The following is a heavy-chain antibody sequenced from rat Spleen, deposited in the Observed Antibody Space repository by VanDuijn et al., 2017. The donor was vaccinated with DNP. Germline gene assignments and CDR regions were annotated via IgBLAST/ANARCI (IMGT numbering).Heavy chain of an antibody. J-gene: IGHJ3*01. CDR1: GFTFSSYW. Sequence: EVQLVESGGGLVQPGRSLKLSCTASGFTFSSYWMYWIRQAPTKGLEWVASISTVGDNSVYRDSVKGRFTISRDNAKNTQYLQMDSLTSEETPTYYCARPKFMYTTDYWFAYWGQGTLVTVSS. D-gene: IGHD1-6*01. CDR2: ISTVGDNS. CDR3: ARPKFMYTTDYWFAY. V-gene: IGHV5S13*01.